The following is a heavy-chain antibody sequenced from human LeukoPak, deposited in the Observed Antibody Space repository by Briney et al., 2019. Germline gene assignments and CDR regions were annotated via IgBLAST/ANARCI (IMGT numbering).Heavy chain of an antibody. V-gene: IGHV4-39*07. J-gene: IGHJ4*02. CDR3: ARGMVRGVHFDY. D-gene: IGHD3-10*01. Sequence: SETLSLTCTVSGGSISSGGYYWSWIRQPPGKGLEWIGEINHSGSTNYNPSLKSRVTISVDTSKNQFSLKLSSVTAADTAVYYCARGMVRGVHFDYWGQGTLVTVSS. CDR2: INHSGST. CDR1: GGSISSGGYY.